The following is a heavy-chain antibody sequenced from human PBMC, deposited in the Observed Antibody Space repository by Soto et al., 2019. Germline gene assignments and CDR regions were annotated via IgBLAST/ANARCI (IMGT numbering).Heavy chain of an antibody. D-gene: IGHD6-19*01. Sequence: SETLSLTCTVSGGSISNTDYYWSWIRQPPGKGLEWIGHIHYSASTYYNPSLKSRVTISVDTSKNQFSLNLSSVTAADTALCYCARVYAGGGNSIDFWGQGTLVTVSS. CDR1: GGSISNTDYY. CDR3: ARVYAGGGNSIDF. J-gene: IGHJ4*02. V-gene: IGHV4-30-4*01. CDR2: IHYSAST.